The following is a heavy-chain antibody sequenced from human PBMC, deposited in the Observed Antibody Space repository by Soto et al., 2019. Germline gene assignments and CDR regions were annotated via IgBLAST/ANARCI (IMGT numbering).Heavy chain of an antibody. CDR3: ARGGWDCTNGVCSQMRVDP. D-gene: IGHD2-8*01. V-gene: IGHV4-30-4*01. CDR1: GGSISSGDYY. J-gene: IGHJ5*02. Sequence: SETLSLTCTVSGGSISSGDYYWSWIRQPPGKGLEWIGYIYYSGSTYYNPSLKSRVTISVDTSKNQFSLKLSSVTAADTAVYYCARGGWDCTNGVCSQMRVDPWGQGTLVTVSS. CDR2: IYYSGST.